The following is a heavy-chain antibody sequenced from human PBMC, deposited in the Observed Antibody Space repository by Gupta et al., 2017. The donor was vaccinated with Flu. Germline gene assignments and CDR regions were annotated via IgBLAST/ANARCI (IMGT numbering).Heavy chain of an antibody. J-gene: IGHJ4*02. CDR3: AKVGVVTIAPYFDY. D-gene: IGHD3-3*01. V-gene: IGHV3-30*18. CDR1: GFTFSSYG. CDR2: ISYDGSNK. Sequence: QVQLVESGGGGVQPGRSLRLSCAASGFTFSSYGMHWVRQAPGKGLEWVAVISYDGSNKYYADSVKGRFTISRDNSKNTLYLQMNSLRAEDTAVYYCAKVGVVTIAPYFDYWGQGTLVTVSS.